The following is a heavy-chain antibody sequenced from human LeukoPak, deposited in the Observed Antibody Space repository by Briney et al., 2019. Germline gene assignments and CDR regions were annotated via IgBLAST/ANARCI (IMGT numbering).Heavy chain of an antibody. CDR3: ARESEDTLLAFDI. V-gene: IGHV3-7*01. D-gene: IGHD2-2*02. J-gene: IGHJ3*02. CDR2: IKQDGSEK. CDR1: GFTFSSYA. Sequence: GGSLRLSCAASGFTFSSYAMSWVRQAPGKGLEWVANIKQDGSEKYYVDSVKGRFTISRDNAKNSLYLQMNSLRAEDTAVYFCARESEDTLLAFDIWGQGTMVTVSS.